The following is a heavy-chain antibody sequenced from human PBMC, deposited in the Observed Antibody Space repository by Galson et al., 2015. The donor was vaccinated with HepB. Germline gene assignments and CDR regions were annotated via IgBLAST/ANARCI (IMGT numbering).Heavy chain of an antibody. CDR3: AKESPPMIVVVTQDPTGGMDV. CDR2: FSGSGSST. Sequence: SLRLSCAASGFTFSSYAMSWVRQAPGTGLEWVSAFSGSGSSTYYADSVKGRFTISRDNSKNTLYLPMNSLRAEDKAVYYCAKESPPMIVVVTQDPTGGMDVWGQGTTVTVSS. V-gene: IGHV3-23*01. D-gene: IGHD3-22*01. J-gene: IGHJ6*02. CDR1: GFTFSSYA.